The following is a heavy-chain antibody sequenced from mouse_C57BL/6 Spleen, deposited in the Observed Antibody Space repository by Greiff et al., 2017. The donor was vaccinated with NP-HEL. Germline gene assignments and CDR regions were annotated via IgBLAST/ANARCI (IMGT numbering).Heavy chain of an antibody. CDR3: ARGKPHFDY. CDR1: GYAFSSSW. V-gene: IGHV1-82*01. J-gene: IGHJ2*01. Sequence: VQLQQSGPELVKPGASVKISCKASGYAFSSSWMNWVKQRPGKGLEWIGRIYPGDGDTNYNGKFKGKATLTADKSSSTAYMQLSSLTSEDSAVYFCARGKPHFDYWGQGTTLTVSS. CDR2: IYPGDGDT.